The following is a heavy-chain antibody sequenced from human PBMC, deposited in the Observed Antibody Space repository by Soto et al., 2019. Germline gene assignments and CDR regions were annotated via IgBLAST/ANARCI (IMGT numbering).Heavy chain of an antibody. CDR1: CYKSTTYG. V-gene: IGHV1-18*04. CDR2: ISGYNGNT. Sequence: ASVKVSCKVSCYKSTTYGISWLRKAPEQGLEWMGWISGYNGNTYYAQSFQDRVTMTTDTATNTGYMELRSLTSDDTAIYSCARVPVFGVVRFWFDPWGQGTRVTVSS. J-gene: IGHJ5*02. CDR3: ARVPVFGVVRFWFDP. D-gene: IGHD3-3*01.